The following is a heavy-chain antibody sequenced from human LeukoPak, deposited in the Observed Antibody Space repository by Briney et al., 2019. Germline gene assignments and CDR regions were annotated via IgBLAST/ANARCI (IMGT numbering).Heavy chain of an antibody. CDR2: INSDGSST. CDR3: AKDPDCTSGICYTFFDY. CDR1: GFTFSSHW. Sequence: RAGGSLRLSCAASGFTFSSHWMHWVRQGPGKGLVWVSRINSDGSSTTYADSVKGRFTMSRDNAKNTLYLQMNSLRAEDTAVYYCAKDPDCTSGICYTFFDYWGQGTLVTVSS. D-gene: IGHD2-8*01. V-gene: IGHV3-74*01. J-gene: IGHJ4*02.